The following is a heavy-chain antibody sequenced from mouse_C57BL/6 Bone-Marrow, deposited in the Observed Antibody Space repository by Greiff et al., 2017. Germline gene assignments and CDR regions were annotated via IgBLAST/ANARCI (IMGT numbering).Heavy chain of an antibody. Sequence: EVKLVESGGDLVKPGGSLKLSCAASGFTFSSYGMSWVRQTPDKRLEWVATISSGGSYTYYPDSVKGRFTISRDNAKNTLYLHMSSLKSEDTAMYYCARYDGYFHWYFDVWGTGTTVTVSS. CDR1: GFTFSSYG. CDR2: ISSGGSYT. V-gene: IGHV5-6*02. D-gene: IGHD2-3*01. J-gene: IGHJ1*03. CDR3: ARYDGYFHWYFDV.